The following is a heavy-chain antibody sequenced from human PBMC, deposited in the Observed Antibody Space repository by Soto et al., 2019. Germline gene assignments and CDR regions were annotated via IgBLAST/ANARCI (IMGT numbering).Heavy chain of an antibody. CDR1: GGSFSGYY. Sequence: SETLSLTCADYGGSFSGYYWSWIRQPPGKGLEWIGEINHSGSTNYNPSLKSRVTISVDTSKNQFSLKLSSVTAADTAVYYCARLPLRQLVPGNWFDPWGQGTLVPVSS. J-gene: IGHJ5*02. CDR3: ARLPLRQLVPGNWFDP. D-gene: IGHD6-6*01. V-gene: IGHV4-34*01. CDR2: INHSGST.